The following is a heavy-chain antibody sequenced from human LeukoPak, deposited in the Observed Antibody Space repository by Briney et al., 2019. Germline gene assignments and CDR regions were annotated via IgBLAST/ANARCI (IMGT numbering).Heavy chain of an antibody. CDR1: GGTFSSYA. CDR3: ARTRDYGDYGSLNFDY. D-gene: IGHD4-17*01. V-gene: IGHV1-69*13. CDR2: IIPIFGTA. J-gene: IGHJ4*02. Sequence: ASVKVSCKASGGTFSSYAISWVRQAPGQGLEWMGGIIPIFGTANYAQKFQGRVTITADESTSTAYMELSSLRSEDTAVYYCARTRDYGDYGSLNFDYWGQGTLVTVSS.